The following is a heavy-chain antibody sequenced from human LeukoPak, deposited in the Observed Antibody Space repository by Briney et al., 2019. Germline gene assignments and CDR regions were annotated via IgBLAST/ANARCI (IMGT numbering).Heavy chain of an antibody. CDR3: ARSMRRGSYDS. D-gene: IGHD1-26*01. Sequence: PGGSLRLSCAASGFTVSSNYMNWVRQAPGKGLEWVSVIYSGGTTYYADSAKGRFTISRDNSKNTLYLQMNSLRAEDTAVYYCARSMRRGSYDSWGQGALVTVSS. J-gene: IGHJ4*02. CDR2: IYSGGTT. V-gene: IGHV3-53*01. CDR1: GFTVSSNY.